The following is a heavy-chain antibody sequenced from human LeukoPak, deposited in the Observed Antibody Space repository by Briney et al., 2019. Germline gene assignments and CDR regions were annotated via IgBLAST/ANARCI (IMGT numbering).Heavy chain of an antibody. CDR1: GFTFSSYA. CDR3: AKGDDYYDSSGYYSRAPGGFDY. V-gene: IGHV3-23*01. CDR2: ISGSVGST. Sequence: PGGSLRLSCAASGFTFSSYAMSWVRQAPGKGLEWVSAISGSVGSTYYADSVKGRFTISRDNSKNTLYLQMNSLRAEDTAVYYCAKGDDYYDSSGYYSRAPGGFDYWGQGILVTVSS. J-gene: IGHJ4*02. D-gene: IGHD3-22*01.